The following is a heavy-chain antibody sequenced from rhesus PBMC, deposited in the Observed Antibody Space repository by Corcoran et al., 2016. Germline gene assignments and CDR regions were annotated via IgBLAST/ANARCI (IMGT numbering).Heavy chain of an antibody. J-gene: IGHJ4*01. CDR2: INGNSGST. D-gene: IGHD2-15*01. V-gene: IGHV4-80*01. CDR1: GASISSYW. CDR3: ARDLACSSTYCSTLDY. Sequence: QVQLQESGPGLVKPSEPLSLPCAVSGASISSYWLSWIRQPTGNGLVWIGEINGNSGSTYYNPSLKSRVTISKDASKNQFSLKLSSVTAADTAVYYCARDLACSSTYCSTLDYWGQGVLVTVSS.